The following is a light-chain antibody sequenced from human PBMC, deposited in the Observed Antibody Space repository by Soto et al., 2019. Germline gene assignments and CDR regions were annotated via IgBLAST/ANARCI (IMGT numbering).Light chain of an antibody. J-gene: IGKJ1*01. V-gene: IGKV3-15*01. CDR3: QQYNNWPPWT. CDR2: GAS. Sequence: EIVMTQAPATPSVSPGQRATLSCRASQSVRRNLAWYQQKPGQAPRLLIYGASTRATGIPDRFSGSGSGTEFTLTISSLQSEDFAVYYCQQYNNWPPWTFGLGTKVEIK. CDR1: QSVRRN.